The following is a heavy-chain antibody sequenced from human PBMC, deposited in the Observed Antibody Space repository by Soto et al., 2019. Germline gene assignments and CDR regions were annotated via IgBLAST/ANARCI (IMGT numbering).Heavy chain of an antibody. CDR1: GYTFTGYY. V-gene: IGHV1-2*04. CDR2: INPNSGGT. Sequence: ASVKVSCKASGYTFTGYYMHWVRQAPGQGLEWMGWINPNSGGTNYAQKFQGWVTMTRDTSISTAYMELSRLRSDDTAVYYCARAYCSGGSCYSWGLDHFDYWGQGTMVTVYS. CDR3: ARAYCSGGSCYSWGLDHFDY. J-gene: IGHJ4*02. D-gene: IGHD2-15*01.